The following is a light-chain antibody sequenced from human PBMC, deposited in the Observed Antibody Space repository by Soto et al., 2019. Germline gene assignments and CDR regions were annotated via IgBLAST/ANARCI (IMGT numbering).Light chain of an antibody. CDR1: HSVSSY. CDR2: DAS. CDR3: QQYGSSLWT. V-gene: IGKV3-11*01. Sequence: PGERATLSCRASHSVSSYLAWYQQKPGQAPRLLIYDASNRATGIPARFSGGGSGTDFTLTISSLEPEDFAVYYCQQYGSSLWTFGQGTQVDIK. J-gene: IGKJ1*01.